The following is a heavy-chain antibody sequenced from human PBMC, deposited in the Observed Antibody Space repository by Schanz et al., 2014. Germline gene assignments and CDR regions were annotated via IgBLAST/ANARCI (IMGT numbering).Heavy chain of an antibody. Sequence: QIQLVESGGGVVQPGTSLRLSCTISGFSFSRYGMHWVRQAHGKGLEWVAVISSDETVTYYVDSVKGRFTISRDNSKNTLYLQMSSLKTEDTAVYYCAKIGYGGLLNYYIDHWGQGTLVTVSS. J-gene: IGHJ4*02. CDR3: AKIGYGGLLNYYIDH. CDR2: ISSDETVT. CDR1: GFSFSRYG. D-gene: IGHD3-16*01. V-gene: IGHV3-30*18.